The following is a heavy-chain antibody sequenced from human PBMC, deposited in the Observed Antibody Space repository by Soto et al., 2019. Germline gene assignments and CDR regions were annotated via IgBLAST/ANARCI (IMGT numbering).Heavy chain of an antibody. CDR2: IYYSGST. D-gene: IGHD3-16*01. CDR1: GGSISSGGYY. CDR3: ARAPVGYFDY. J-gene: IGHJ4*02. V-gene: IGHV4-31*03. Sequence: TLSLTFTVSGGSISSGGYYWSWIRQHPGKGLEWIGYIYYSGSTYYNPSLKSRVTISVDTSKNQFSLKLSSVTAADTAVYYCARAPVGYFDYWGQGTLVTVSS.